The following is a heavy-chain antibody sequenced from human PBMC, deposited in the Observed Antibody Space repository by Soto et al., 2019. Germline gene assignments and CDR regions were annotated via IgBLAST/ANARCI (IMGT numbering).Heavy chain of an antibody. V-gene: IGHV3-7*05. Sequence: EVQLVESGGGLVQPGGSLRLSCSVSGFTFSNYWMNWVRQAPGKGLEWVANIRQDGSGENYVDSAKGRFIISRDNANNLLYLQMNSLRVEDTAIYYCARVRRDGSTGYAMDVWGLGTTVSVSS. CDR2: IRQDGSGE. D-gene: IGHD2-2*01. J-gene: IGHJ6*02. CDR1: GFTFSNYW. CDR3: ARVRRDGSTGYAMDV.